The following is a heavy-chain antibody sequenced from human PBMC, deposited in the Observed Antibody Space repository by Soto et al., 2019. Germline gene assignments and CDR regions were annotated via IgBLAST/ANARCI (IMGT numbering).Heavy chain of an antibody. V-gene: IGHV4-39*01. CDR2: IYYSGNT. D-gene: IGHD6-13*01. Sequence: PSETLSLTCTVSGGSLGSSSYYWGWIRQSPGKGLEWIGNIYYSGNTFYNPSLKSRVTISVDTSKNQLYLHLSAVTAADTAIFYCASIAAPGTTHFDFWGQGTLGTVSS. CDR3: ASIAAPGTTHFDF. CDR1: GGSLGSSSYY. J-gene: IGHJ4*02.